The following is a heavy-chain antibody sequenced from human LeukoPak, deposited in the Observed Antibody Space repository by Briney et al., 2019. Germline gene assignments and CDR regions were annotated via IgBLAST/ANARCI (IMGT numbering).Heavy chain of an antibody. D-gene: IGHD3-9*01. CDR2: IKQDGSEK. Sequence: HPKGSLRISCAASGFTLSSYWMSWVRQAPGKGLEWVANIKQDGSEKYYVDSVKGRFTISRDNAKNSLYLQMNSLRAEDTAVYYCPRTAYDILTGYPDGLDYWGQGTLVTVSS. V-gene: IGHV3-7*03. CDR1: GFTLSSYW. CDR3: PRTAYDILTGYPDGLDY. J-gene: IGHJ4*02.